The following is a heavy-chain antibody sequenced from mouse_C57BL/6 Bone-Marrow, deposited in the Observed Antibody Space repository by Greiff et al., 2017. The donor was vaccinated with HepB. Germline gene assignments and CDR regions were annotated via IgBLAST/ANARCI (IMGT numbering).Heavy chain of an antibody. CDR1: GFNIKDDY. CDR2: IDPENGDT. Sequence: VQLQQSGAELVRPGASVKLSCTASGFNIKDDYMHWVKQRPEQGLEWIGWIDPENGDTEYASKFQGKATITADTSSNTAYLQLSSLTSEDTAVYYCTTVIYYGNSVDYWGQGTTLTVSS. CDR3: TTVIYYGNSVDY. V-gene: IGHV14-4*01. J-gene: IGHJ2*01. D-gene: IGHD2-1*01.